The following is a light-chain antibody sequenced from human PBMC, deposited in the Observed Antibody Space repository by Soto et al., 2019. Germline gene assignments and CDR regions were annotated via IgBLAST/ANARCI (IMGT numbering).Light chain of an antibody. CDR3: QQYNNRPPIT. V-gene: IGKV3-15*01. CDR1: QSVTSN. Sequence: EIVMTQSPATLSVSPGYRSTLSCRASQSVTSNLAWYQQKPGQAPRLLIYGASTRATGIPARFSGSGSGTEFTLTIRSLQSEDFAVYFCQQYNNRPPITFGQGTRLEIK. J-gene: IGKJ5*01. CDR2: GAS.